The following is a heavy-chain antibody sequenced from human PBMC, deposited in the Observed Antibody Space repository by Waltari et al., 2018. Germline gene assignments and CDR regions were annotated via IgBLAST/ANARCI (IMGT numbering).Heavy chain of an antibody. J-gene: IGHJ4*02. CDR2: INHSGSP. D-gene: IGHD3-10*01. CDR1: GGSFSGYY. Sequence: QVQLQQWGAGLLKPSETLSLTCAVYGGSFSGYYWSWIRQPPGKGREWIGEINHSGSPSDHPSLKSRVTISVETSKNQFSLKLSSVTAADTAVYYCARGLGVFDYWGQGTLVTVSS. V-gene: IGHV4-34*01. CDR3: ARGLGVFDY.